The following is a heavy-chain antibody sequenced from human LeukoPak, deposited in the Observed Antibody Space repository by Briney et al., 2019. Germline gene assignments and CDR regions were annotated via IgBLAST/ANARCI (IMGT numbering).Heavy chain of an antibody. J-gene: IGHJ4*02. CDR1: GGSISSGDYY. CDR2: IYYSGST. CDR3: ARDSSGYYSRFDY. D-gene: IGHD3-22*01. Sequence: PSQTLSLTCTVSGGSISSGDYYWSWIRQPPGKGLEWIGYIYYSGSTYYNPSLKSRVTKSVDTSKNQFSLKLSSVTAADTAVYYCARDSSGYYSRFDYWGQGTLVTVSS. V-gene: IGHV4-30-4*01.